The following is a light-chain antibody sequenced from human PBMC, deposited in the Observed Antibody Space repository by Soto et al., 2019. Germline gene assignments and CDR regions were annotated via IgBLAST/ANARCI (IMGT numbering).Light chain of an antibody. J-gene: IGKJ1*01. CDR1: QSINNNY. Sequence: EILLTQSPGTLSLSPGERATLSCRASQSINNNYLAWYQQKRGQAPRIFIYGASIRATGIPDMVSGSGSGTDCTRTISGREPEDFAVYYCQQYGGSPRTFGQGTKVEIK. CDR2: GAS. V-gene: IGKV3-20*01. CDR3: QQYGGSPRT.